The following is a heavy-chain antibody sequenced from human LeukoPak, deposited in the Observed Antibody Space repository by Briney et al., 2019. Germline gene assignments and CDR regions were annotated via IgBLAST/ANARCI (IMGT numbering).Heavy chain of an antibody. J-gene: IGHJ4*02. Sequence: GGSLRLSCAASGFNVSSNYMTWVRQAPGKGLEWVSVIYRGGSTYYADSVKGRFTISRHNSKNTLYLQMNSLRAEDTAVYFCAKGSRYIWNSEYYFDYWGQGTLVTVPS. V-gene: IGHV3-53*01. CDR1: GFNVSSNY. CDR3: AKGSRYIWNSEYYFDY. CDR2: IYRGGST. D-gene: IGHD1-7*01.